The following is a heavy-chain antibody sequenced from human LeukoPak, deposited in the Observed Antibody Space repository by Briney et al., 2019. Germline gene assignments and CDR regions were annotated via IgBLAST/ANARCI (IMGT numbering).Heavy chain of an antibody. CDR2: IYTSGST. D-gene: IGHD3-22*01. CDR3: ARGRYYYDSSGPRSLWDWFDP. Sequence: PSETLSLTCTVSGGSISSYYWSWIRQPAGKGLEWIGRIYTSGSTNYNPSLKSRVTMSVDTSKNQFSLKLSSVTAADTAVYYCARGRYYYDSSGPRSLWDWFDPWGQGTRVTVSS. CDR1: GGSISSYY. J-gene: IGHJ5*02. V-gene: IGHV4-4*07.